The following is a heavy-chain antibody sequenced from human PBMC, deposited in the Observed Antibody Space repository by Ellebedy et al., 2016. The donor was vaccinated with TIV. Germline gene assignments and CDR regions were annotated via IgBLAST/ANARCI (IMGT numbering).Heavy chain of an antibody. Sequence: ASVKVSXXASGYTFTSYGISWVRQAPGQGLEWMGWISAYNGNTNYAQKLQGRVTMTTDTSTSTAYMELRSLRSDDTAVYYCATEGRSGYCSGGSCNYYYYGMDVWGQGTTVTVSS. V-gene: IGHV1-18*01. CDR3: ATEGRSGYCSGGSCNYYYYGMDV. D-gene: IGHD2-15*01. CDR2: ISAYNGNT. J-gene: IGHJ6*02. CDR1: GYTFTSYG.